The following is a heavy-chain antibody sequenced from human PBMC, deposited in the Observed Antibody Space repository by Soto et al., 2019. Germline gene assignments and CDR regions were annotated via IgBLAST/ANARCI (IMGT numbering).Heavy chain of an antibody. V-gene: IGHV1-69*02. CDR3: ARGRYSSGWYLRYYFDY. CDR2: IIPIHGIT. D-gene: IGHD6-19*01. J-gene: IGHJ4*02. CDR1: GGTFSSYT. Sequence: ASVKVSCKASGGTFSSYTISWVRQAPGQGLEWMGRIIPIHGITNYAQKFQGRVTITADNSTSTAYMELSSLRSEDTAVYYCARGRYSSGWYLRYYFDYWGQGTLVTVSS.